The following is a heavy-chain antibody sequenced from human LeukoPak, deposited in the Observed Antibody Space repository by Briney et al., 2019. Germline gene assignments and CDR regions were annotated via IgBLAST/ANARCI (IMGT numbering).Heavy chain of an antibody. CDR3: ARRGIAARLPYYYYMDV. Sequence: SETLSLTCTVSGGSISSSGYYWSWLRQHPGRGLEWIGYIYYGGSTYYNPSLKSRVTISVDTSTNQFSLKLSSVTAADTAVYYCARRGIAARLPYYYYMDVWGKGTTVTVSS. D-gene: IGHD6-6*01. CDR2: IYYGGST. V-gene: IGHV4-31*03. J-gene: IGHJ6*03. CDR1: GGSISSSGYY.